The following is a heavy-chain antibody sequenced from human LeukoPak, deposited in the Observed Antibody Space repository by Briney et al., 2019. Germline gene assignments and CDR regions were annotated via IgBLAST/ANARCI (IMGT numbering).Heavy chain of an antibody. CDR2: IYYSGST. D-gene: IGHD6-6*01. V-gene: IGHV4-59*01. CDR1: GGTISSYY. CDR3: ASKGAARGPFDY. Sequence: SETLSLTCTVSGGTISSYYWSWIREPPGKGLEWIGYIYYSGSTNYNPSLKSRVIISVDTSKNQFSLKLSSVTAADTAVYYCASKGAARGPFDYWGQGTLVTVSS. J-gene: IGHJ4*02.